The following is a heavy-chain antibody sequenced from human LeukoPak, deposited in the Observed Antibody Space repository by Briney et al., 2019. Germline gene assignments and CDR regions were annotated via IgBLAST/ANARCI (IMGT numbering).Heavy chain of an antibody. V-gene: IGHV3-21*01. Sequence: PGGSPRLSCAASGFTFSDYAMNRVRQAPGKGLELVSSLSRGGSYISYADSVKGRFTVSRDNAKDSLFLQMRSLRDEDTAVYYCARGPALYCTSSSCLDGVDWGQGTLVSVSS. J-gene: IGHJ4*02. CDR3: ARGPALYCTSSSCLDGVD. CDR2: LSRGGSYI. CDR1: GFTFSDYA. D-gene: IGHD2-2*01.